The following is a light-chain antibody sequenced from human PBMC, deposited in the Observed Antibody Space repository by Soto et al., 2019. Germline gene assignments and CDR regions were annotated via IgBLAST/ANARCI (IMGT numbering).Light chain of an antibody. J-gene: IGKJ4*01. Sequence: EVVMTQFPATLSVSPGERATLSCRASQSVNIYLAWYQQKPGQAPRLLIFGATYMATGIPARFSGSGSGTEFNLTISSLQSEDFGVYFCQQYDDWLRLTFGGGTKVEIK. CDR2: GAT. CDR1: QSVNIY. CDR3: QQYDDWLRLT. V-gene: IGKV3D-15*01.